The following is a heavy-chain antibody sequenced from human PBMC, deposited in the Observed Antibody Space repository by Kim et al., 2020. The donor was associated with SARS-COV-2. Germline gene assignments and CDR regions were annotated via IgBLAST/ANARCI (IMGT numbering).Heavy chain of an antibody. D-gene: IGHD6-13*01. CDR3: ARDGGQQLGTEGFDY. Sequence: ADSVKGRVTISRENSKITLFLQMNSLTADDTAVYYCARDGGQQLGTEGFDYCGQGTLVTVSS. J-gene: IGHJ4*02. V-gene: IGHV3-33*01.